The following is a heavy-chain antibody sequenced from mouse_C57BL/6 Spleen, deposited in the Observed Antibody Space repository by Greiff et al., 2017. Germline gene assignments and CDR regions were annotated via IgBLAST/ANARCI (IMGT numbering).Heavy chain of an antibody. Sequence: QVQLQQPGTELVKPGASVKLSCKASGYTFTSYWMHWVKQRPGQGLEWIGNINPSNGGTNYNEKFKSKATLTADKSSSTAYMQLSSLTSEDSAVYFCARWGYGNYLYAMDYWGQGTSVTVSS. J-gene: IGHJ4*01. CDR2: INPSNGGT. V-gene: IGHV1-53*01. CDR1: GYTFTSYW. CDR3: ARWGYGNYLYAMDY. D-gene: IGHD2-1*01.